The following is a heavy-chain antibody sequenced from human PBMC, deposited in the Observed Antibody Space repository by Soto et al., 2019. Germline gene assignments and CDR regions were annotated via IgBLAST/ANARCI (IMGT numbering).Heavy chain of an antibody. Sequence: EVQLLESGGGLVQPGGSLRLSCVGSGFTFSIHGMTWVRQAPGQGLEAVSALSAIGCATFYADSVKGRFTISRDNSKNTVYLQMNSLRADDTAVYYCAKGGSRSYNSELDSWGQGTLVTVSS. V-gene: IGHV3-23*01. J-gene: IGHJ4*02. CDR1: GFTFSIHG. CDR2: LSAIGCAT. D-gene: IGHD1-26*01. CDR3: AKGGSRSYNSELDS.